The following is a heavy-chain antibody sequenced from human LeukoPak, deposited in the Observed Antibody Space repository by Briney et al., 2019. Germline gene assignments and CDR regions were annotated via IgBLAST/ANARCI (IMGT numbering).Heavy chain of an antibody. CDR3: AKRTYYSDSSSYRAFDY. CDR2: ISYDGSNK. D-gene: IGHD3-22*01. CDR1: GFTFSSYA. Sequence: GGSLRLSCAASGFTFSSYAMHWVRQAPGKGLEWVAVISYDGSNKYYADSVKGRFTISRDNSKNTLYLQMNSLRAEDTAVYYCAKRTYYSDSSSYRAFDYWGQGTLVTVSS. V-gene: IGHV3-30-3*02. J-gene: IGHJ4*02.